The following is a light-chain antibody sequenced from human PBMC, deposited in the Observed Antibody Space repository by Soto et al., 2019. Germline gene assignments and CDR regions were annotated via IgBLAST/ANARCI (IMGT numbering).Light chain of an antibody. V-gene: IGLV2-11*01. Sequence: QSALTQPRSVSGSPGQSVTISCTGTSSDVGAYNYVSWYQQHPDKAPKFIIYDVSKRPSGVPDRFSGSKSGNTASLTISGLQAEDEADYYCCSYAGGNLGVFGGGTKLTVL. CDR2: DVS. J-gene: IGLJ3*02. CDR1: SSDVGAYNY. CDR3: CSYAGGNLGV.